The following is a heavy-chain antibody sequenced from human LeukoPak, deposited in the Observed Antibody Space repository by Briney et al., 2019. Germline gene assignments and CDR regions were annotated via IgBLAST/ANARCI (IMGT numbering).Heavy chain of an antibody. J-gene: IGHJ4*02. CDR3: ASTYSSGWWFKAVAY. CDR2: IKQDGSEK. CDR1: GFTFSRNW. D-gene: IGHD6-19*01. Sequence: GGSLRLSCAASGFTFSRNWMSWVRQAPGKGLEWVASIKQDGSEKNYVDSVKGRFTISRNNAKNSLSLQMNSLRAEDTAVYYCASTYSSGWWFKAVAYWGQGTLVTVSS. V-gene: IGHV3-7*01.